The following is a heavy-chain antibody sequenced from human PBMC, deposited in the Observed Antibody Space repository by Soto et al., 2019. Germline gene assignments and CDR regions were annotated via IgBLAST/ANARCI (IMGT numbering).Heavy chain of an antibody. CDR3: ARGTPSPLIVRSSRGPWFDP. D-gene: IGHD2-15*01. CDR1: GGSISSYY. V-gene: IGHV4-59*08. CDR2: MYCGGRT. Sequence: QVQLQQSGPGLVKSSETLSLTCTVSGGSISSYYWSWIRQPPGKGLEWIGYMYCGGRTNYNPSLKSRVTISVDTSKMQVSLKLSSVTAADTAVYFCARGTPSPLIVRSSRGPWFDPWGQGTLVTVSS. J-gene: IGHJ5*02.